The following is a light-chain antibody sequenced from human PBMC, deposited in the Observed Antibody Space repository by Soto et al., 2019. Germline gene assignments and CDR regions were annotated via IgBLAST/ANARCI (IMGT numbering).Light chain of an antibody. CDR3: QQYDIWPRT. V-gene: IGKV3-15*01. CDR2: GAF. CDR1: QSVSTN. Sequence: EIVLTQSPATLSVSPGERATLSCRASQSVSTNLAWYQQKPGQAPRLLIYGAFTRATDIPARFSGSESGTEFTLTISSLQSEDFAVYWCQQYDIWPRTFGQGTKVDIK. J-gene: IGKJ1*01.